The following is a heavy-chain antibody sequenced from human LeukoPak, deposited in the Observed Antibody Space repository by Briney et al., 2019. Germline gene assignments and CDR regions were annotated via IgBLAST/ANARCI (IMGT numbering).Heavy chain of an antibody. CDR2: IYNIGTT. CDR3: ARVSARYYGMDV. D-gene: IGHD1-26*01. CDR1: GGSISSGGYY. J-gene: IGHJ6*02. Sequence: TLSLTCXVSGGSISSGGYYWSWIRQHPEKGLEWLGYIYNIGTTYYSPSLKSRITISVDTSKNQFSLNVTSMTAADTAVYYCARVSARYYGMDVWGQGTTVTVSS. V-gene: IGHV4-31*03.